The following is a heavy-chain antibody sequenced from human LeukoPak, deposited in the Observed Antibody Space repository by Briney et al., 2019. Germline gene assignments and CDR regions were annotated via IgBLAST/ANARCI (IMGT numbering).Heavy chain of an antibody. Sequence: SRRLSCPSSGLTFVDDAMHRVRQVYGTGLHSLSGSSGNSGSRGYGESVKGRFTISRDNAKTSLYLQMNGLRAEYTAFFFFKQKTAYEILTGYPEDYYYYGMDVWGQGTTVTVSS. J-gene: IGHJ6*02. V-gene: IGHV3-9*01. CDR3: KQKTAYEILTGYPEDYYYYGMDV. CDR1: GLTFVDDA. D-gene: IGHD3-9*01. CDR2: SSGNSGSR.